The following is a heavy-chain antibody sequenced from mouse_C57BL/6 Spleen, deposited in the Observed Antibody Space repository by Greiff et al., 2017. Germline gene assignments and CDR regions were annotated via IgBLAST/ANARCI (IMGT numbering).Heavy chain of an antibody. CDR1: GFTFSDAW. D-gene: IGHD2-4*01. J-gene: IGHJ3*01. V-gene: IGHV6-6*01. CDR2: IRNKANNHAT. Sequence: EVQLEESGGGLVQPGGSMKLSCAASGFTFSDAWMDWVRQSPEKGLEWVAEIRNKANNHATYYAESVKGRFTISRDDSKSSVYLQMNSLRAEDTGIDYCTSSYEYDLGCAYGGQGSLVTVSA. CDR3: TSSYEYDLGCAY.